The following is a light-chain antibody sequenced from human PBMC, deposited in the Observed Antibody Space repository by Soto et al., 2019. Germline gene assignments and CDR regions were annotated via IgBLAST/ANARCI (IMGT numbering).Light chain of an antibody. CDR1: QSVSSSY. Sequence: VFTNSPSTLFFSPCHRSTLSFSPSQSVSSSYLAWYQQKPGQPPSLLIYGASSRATGIPDRFSGSGSGTAFTLTISRLEPEDFAVYYCQQYGNSPWRFGQGTKVDI. J-gene: IGKJ1*01. V-gene: IGKV3-20*01. CDR3: QQYGNSPWR. CDR2: GAS.